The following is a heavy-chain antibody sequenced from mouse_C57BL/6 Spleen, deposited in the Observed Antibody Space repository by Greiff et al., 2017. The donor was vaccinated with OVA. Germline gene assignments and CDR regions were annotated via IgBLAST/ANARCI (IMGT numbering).Heavy chain of an antibody. Sequence: VQLQQPGTDLVKPGASVKLSCKASGYTFTSYWMPWVKQRPGQGLEWIGNINPSNGGPNYNEKFKSKATLTVDKSSSTAYMQLSSLTSEDSAVYYCARAGNIYDGYYGYFDVWGTGTTVTVSS. D-gene: IGHD2-3*01. CDR3: ARAGNIYDGYYGYFDV. CDR2: INPSNGGP. V-gene: IGHV1-53*01. CDR1: GYTFTSYW. J-gene: IGHJ1*03.